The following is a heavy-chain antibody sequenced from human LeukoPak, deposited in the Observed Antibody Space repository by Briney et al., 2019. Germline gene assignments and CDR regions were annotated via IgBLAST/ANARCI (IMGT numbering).Heavy chain of an antibody. V-gene: IGHV4-34*01. Sequence: SETLSLTCAVYGGSFSGYYWSWIRQPPEKGLEWIGEINHSGSTNYNPSLKSRVTISVDTSKNQFSLKLSSVTAADTAVYYCASTGYSSRDYWGQGTLVTVSS. CDR2: INHSGST. J-gene: IGHJ4*02. D-gene: IGHD3-22*01. CDR1: GGSFSGYY. CDR3: ASTGYSSRDY.